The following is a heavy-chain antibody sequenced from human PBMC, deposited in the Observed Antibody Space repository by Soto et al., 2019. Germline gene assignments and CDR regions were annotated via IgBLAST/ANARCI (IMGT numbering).Heavy chain of an antibody. CDR1: ILSFDIYA. J-gene: IGHJ6*02. Sequence: EVQLLESGGGLVQPGGSLRLSCAASILSFDIYAMSWVRQAPGKGLEWVSATTGSGGTAYYAGSVKGRFTISRDNSKNTLYLQMDSLRVEDTAVYYCAKHSGYDHYYCMDVWGQGTTVTVSS. CDR3: AKHSGYDHYYCMDV. D-gene: IGHD5-12*01. V-gene: IGHV3-23*01. CDR2: TTGSGGTA.